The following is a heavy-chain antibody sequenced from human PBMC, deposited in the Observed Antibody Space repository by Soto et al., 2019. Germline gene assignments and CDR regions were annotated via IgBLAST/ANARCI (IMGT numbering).Heavy chain of an antibody. CDR1: GGSISSYY. V-gene: IGHV4-59*01. CDR2: IYYSGST. Sequence: PSETLSLTCTVSGGSISSYYWSWIRQPPGKGLEWIGYIYYSGSTNYNPSLKSRVTISVDTSKNQFSLKLSSVTAADTAVYYCARYRRYSSGGRCYKFFDYWGDGTLVTVAS. D-gene: IGHD2-15*01. CDR3: ARYRRYSSGGRCYKFFDY. J-gene: IGHJ4*01.